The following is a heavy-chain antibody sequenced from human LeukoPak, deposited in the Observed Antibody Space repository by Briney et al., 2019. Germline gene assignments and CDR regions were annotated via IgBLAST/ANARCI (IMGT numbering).Heavy chain of an antibody. V-gene: IGHV4-59*08. CDR2: FYYTVST. CDR3: ARHGAFLTRGFCSSSNCYVDGLQT. J-gene: IGHJ3*01. CDR1: GGSISSSY. Sequence: SETLSLTCTVSGGSISSSYWSWIRQSPGKGLEGIGYFYYTVSTKYNPPLKRRVSISFDPSKNQVSLKLNSVTADTAVYYCARHGAFLTRGFCSSSNCYVDGLQTWGQGIMVTVSS. D-gene: IGHD2-2*01.